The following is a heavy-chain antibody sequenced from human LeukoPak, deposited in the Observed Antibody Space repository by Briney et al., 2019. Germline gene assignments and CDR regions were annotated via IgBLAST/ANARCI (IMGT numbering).Heavy chain of an antibody. CDR1: GGTFSSYA. V-gene: IGHV1-69*05. D-gene: IGHD5-12*01. CDR3: ARGGYDFFGDAFDI. J-gene: IGHJ3*02. CDR2: IIPIFGTA. Sequence: SXKVSCKASGGTFSSYAISWVRQAPGQGLEWMGGIIPIFGTANYAQKFQGRVTITTDESTSTAYMELSSLRSEDTAVYYCARGGYDFFGDAFDIWGQGTMVTVSS.